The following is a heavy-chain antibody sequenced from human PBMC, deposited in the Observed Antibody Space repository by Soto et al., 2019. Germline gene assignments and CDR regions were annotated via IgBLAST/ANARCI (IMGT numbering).Heavy chain of an antibody. D-gene: IGHD2-2*01. J-gene: IGHJ6*02. Sequence: QVQLVESGGGVVQPGRSLRLSCAASGFTFSSYAMHWVRQAPGKGLEWVAVISYDGSNKYYADSVKGRFTISRDNSKNTLYLQMNSLRAEDTAVYYCARDLVVVPAAIFPGRYYYYGTDVWGQGTTVTVSS. V-gene: IGHV3-30-3*01. CDR3: ARDLVVVPAAIFPGRYYYYGTDV. CDR2: ISYDGSNK. CDR1: GFTFSSYA.